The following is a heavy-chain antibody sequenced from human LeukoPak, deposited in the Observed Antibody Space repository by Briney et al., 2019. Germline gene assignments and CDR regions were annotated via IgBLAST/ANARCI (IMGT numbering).Heavy chain of an antibody. CDR1: GFTFSSYS. CDR3: ARGEEYCSSTSCSIWYYYYGMDV. CDR2: ISSSSSTI. V-gene: IGHV3-48*01. Sequence: GGSLRLSCAASGFTFSSYSMNWVCQAPGKGLEWVSYISSSSSTIYYADSVKGRFTISRDNAKNSLYLQMNSLRAEDTAVYYCARGEEYCSSTSCSIWYYYYGMDVWGQGTTVTVSS. D-gene: IGHD2-2*01. J-gene: IGHJ6*02.